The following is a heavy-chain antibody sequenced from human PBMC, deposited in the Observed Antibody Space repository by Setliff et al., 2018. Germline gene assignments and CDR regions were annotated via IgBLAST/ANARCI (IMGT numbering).Heavy chain of an antibody. CDR1: GASMNDNH. D-gene: IGHD6-19*01. V-gene: IGHV4-4*08. CDR3: ARGVSSVSWTPRY. J-gene: IGHJ4*02. Sequence: KSSETLSLTCSVSGASMNDNHWTWIRQPPGKGLEWIGYIYTSGGTNYNPSLKSRVTISVDMSKNQFSLKLSSVIAADTAVYYCARGVSSVSWTPRYWGRGILVTVSS. CDR2: IYTSGGT.